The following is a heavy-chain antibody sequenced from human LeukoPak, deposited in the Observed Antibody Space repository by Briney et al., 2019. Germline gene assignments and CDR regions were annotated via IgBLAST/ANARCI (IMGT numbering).Heavy chain of an antibody. CDR1: GFTVSSTY. V-gene: IGHV3-53*01. CDR3: AKNADYGDYRNWFDP. Sequence: PGGSLRLSCAASGFTVSSTYMSWVRQAPGKGLEWVSVIYTAGSTYYADSVKGRFTISRDNSKNTPYLQMNSLRAEDTAVYYCAKNADYGDYRNWFDPWGQGTLVTVSS. CDR2: IYTAGST. D-gene: IGHD4-17*01. J-gene: IGHJ5*02.